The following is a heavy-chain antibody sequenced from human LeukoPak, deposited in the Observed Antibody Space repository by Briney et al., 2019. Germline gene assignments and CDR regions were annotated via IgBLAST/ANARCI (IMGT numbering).Heavy chain of an antibody. D-gene: IGHD3/OR15-3a*01. CDR3: ARGVVFTIFGPVGRKGWFDP. CDR1: GYTFTSYY. J-gene: IGHJ5*02. V-gene: IGHV1-46*01. CDR2: INPSGGST. Sequence: GASVKVSCKASGYTFTSYYMHWVRQAPGQGLEWMGIINPSGGSTSYAQKFQGRVTMTRDMSTSTVYMELSSLRSEGTAVYYCARGVVFTIFGPVGRKGWFDPWGQGTLVTVSS.